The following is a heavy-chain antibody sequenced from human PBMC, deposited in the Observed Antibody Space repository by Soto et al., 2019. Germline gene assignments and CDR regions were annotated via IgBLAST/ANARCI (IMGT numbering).Heavy chain of an antibody. CDR3: AKGSLSNYGISGY. D-gene: IGHD4-4*01. CDR1: GFTFSNYA. J-gene: IGHJ4*02. Sequence: EVQLLESGGGLVQPGGSLRLSCAASGFTFSNYAMSWVRQAPGKGLEWVSGISGTGDNTYYVDSVKGRFTISRDNSKNTLYLQMNSLRAEDTAVYYCAKGSLSNYGISGYGGQGTLVTVSS. CDR2: ISGTGDNT. V-gene: IGHV3-23*01.